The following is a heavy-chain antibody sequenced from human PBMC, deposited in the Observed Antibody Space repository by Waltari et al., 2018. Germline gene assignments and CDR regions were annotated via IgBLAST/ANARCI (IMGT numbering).Heavy chain of an antibody. D-gene: IGHD2-2*01. J-gene: IGHJ6*02. V-gene: IGHV3-7*01. CDR1: GFTFSSYW. Sequence: EVQVVESGGGLVQPGGSLRLSCAASGFTFSSYWMSWVRQAPGKGLEWLANRKQEGSQTYYVDSVKGRFTISRDNAKNSLFLQMNSLRADDTAVYYCARLGYCSSANCFYGMDVWGQGTTVTVSS. CDR2: RKQEGSQT. CDR3: ARLGYCSSANCFYGMDV.